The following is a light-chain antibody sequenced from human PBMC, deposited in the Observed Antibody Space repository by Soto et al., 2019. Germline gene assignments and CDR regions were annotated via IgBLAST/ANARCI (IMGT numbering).Light chain of an antibody. CDR3: QQYHNWPKT. CDR2: DTS. Sequence: EIVMTQSPATLSVSPGERATLSCRASQSVRSKLAWYQQKPGQAPRLLIYDTSTWATGIPARFSGSGSGTEFSLTISSLQSEDFAVYYCQQYHNWPKTFGQGTKVEIK. CDR1: QSVRSK. J-gene: IGKJ1*01. V-gene: IGKV3-15*01.